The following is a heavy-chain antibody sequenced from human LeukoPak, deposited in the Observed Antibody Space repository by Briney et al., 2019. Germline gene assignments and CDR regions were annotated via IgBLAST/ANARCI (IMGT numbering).Heavy chain of an antibody. D-gene: IGHD1-26*01. CDR2: IYNSGGT. V-gene: IGHV4-59*01. J-gene: IGHJ4*02. CDR3: ARGQVGATTLFDY. Sequence: SETLSLTCTVSGGSISSYYWSWIRQRPGKGLEWIGYIYNSGGTNYNPSLKSRVTISVDTSKNQFSLKLKSVTAADTAVYYCARGQVGATTLFDYWGQGTLVTVSS. CDR1: GGSISSYY.